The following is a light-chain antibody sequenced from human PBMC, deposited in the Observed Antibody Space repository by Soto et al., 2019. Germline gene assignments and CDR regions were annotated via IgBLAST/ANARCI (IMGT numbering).Light chain of an antibody. CDR1: QSVGSN. CDR2: GAS. J-gene: IGKJ1*01. V-gene: IGKV3-15*01. CDR3: QQYDNWWT. Sequence: EIVMTQSPATLSVSPGERATLPCRASQSVGSNLAWYQKKPGQAPRLLIYGASTRATGIPARFSGSGSGTEFTLTISSLQSEDFAVYYCQQYDNWWTFGQGTREEIK.